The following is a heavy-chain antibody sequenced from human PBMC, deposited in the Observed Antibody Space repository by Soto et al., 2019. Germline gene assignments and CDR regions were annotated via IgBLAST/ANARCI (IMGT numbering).Heavy chain of an antibody. CDR2: ISYDGSNK. Sequence: GESLKISCAASGFTFSTYGMHWVRQAPGKGLEWVAVISYDGSNKYYADSVKGRFTISRDNSKNTLYLQMNSLRAEDTAVYYCAKVEAAGTSHYYYYGMDVWGQGTTVTVSS. J-gene: IGHJ6*02. D-gene: IGHD6-13*01. V-gene: IGHV3-30*19. CDR3: AKVEAAGTSHYYYYGMDV. CDR1: GFTFSTYG.